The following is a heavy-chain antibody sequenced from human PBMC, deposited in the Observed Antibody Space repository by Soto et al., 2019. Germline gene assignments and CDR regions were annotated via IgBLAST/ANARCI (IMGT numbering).Heavy chain of an antibody. D-gene: IGHD3-22*01. Sequence: QVQVVESGGGVVQPGRSLRLSCAASGFSFKNFALNWVRQAPGKGLEWVSIIWFDGSNKYYADSVKGRFTISRDNSKNTLYLQMNSLRAEDTAVYYCARGVYYNNSGQLYGMDVWGQGTTVTVSS. J-gene: IGHJ6*02. V-gene: IGHV3-33*01. CDR3: ARGVYYNNSGQLYGMDV. CDR1: GFSFKNFA. CDR2: IWFDGSNK.